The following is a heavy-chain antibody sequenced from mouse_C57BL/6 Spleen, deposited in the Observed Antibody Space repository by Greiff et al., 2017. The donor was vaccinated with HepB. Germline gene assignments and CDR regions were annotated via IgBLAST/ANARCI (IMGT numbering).Heavy chain of an antibody. Sequence: QVQLQQPGAELVRPGTSVKLSCKASGYTFTSYWMHWVKQRPGQGLEWIAVIDPSDSYTNYNQKFKGRATLTVDTSSSTAYMQLSSLTSEDSAVYYCAREEEDWYFDVWGTGTTVTVSS. CDR2: IDPSDSYT. V-gene: IGHV1-59*01. CDR1: GYTFTSYW. J-gene: IGHJ1*03. CDR3: AREEEDWYFDV.